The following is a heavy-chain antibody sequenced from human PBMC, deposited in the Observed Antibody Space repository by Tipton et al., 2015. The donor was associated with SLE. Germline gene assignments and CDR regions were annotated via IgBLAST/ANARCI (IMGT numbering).Heavy chain of an antibody. J-gene: IGHJ6*02. V-gene: IGHV4-61*02. CDR2: IYTSGST. Sequence: TLSLTCTVSGASISSGSYYWSWIRQPAGKGLEWIGRIYTSGSTNYNPSLETRITISLDTPKNHFSLELSSVTAAETAVYYCARAIPFSNYFGMDVWGLGATVTASS. CDR3: ARAIPFSNYFGMDV. CDR1: GASISSGSYY. D-gene: IGHD2-21*01.